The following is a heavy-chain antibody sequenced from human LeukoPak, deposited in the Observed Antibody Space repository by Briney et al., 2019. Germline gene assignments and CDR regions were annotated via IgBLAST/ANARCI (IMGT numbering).Heavy chain of an antibody. Sequence: GGSLRLSCASSGFTFSSFWMSWVRQAPGKGLEWVANIKQDGSEKYYVDSVKGRFTISRDNAKNSLYLQMNSLRAEDTAVYYCARVGGWLQSIGLDAFDIWGQGTMVTVSS. CDR1: GFTFSSFW. D-gene: IGHD5-24*01. CDR2: IKQDGSEK. CDR3: ARVGGWLQSIGLDAFDI. J-gene: IGHJ3*02. V-gene: IGHV3-7*01.